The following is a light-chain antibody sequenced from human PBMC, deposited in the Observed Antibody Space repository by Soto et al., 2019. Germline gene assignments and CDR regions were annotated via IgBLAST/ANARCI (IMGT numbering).Light chain of an antibody. CDR3: QQSYSTTRT. J-gene: IGKJ1*01. CDR1: QGISNF. Sequence: IQLTQSPSSLSASVGNIVTITCLASQGISNFLAWYQQKPGKAPKLLIYAASSLQSGVPSRFSGSGSGTDFNLTISSLQTEDFATYYCQQSYSTTRTFGQGTKLDIK. V-gene: IGKV1-39*01. CDR2: AAS.